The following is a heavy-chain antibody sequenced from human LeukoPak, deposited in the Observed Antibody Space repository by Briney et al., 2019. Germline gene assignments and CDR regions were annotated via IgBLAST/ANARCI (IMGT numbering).Heavy chain of an antibody. CDR3: ARWRGSTSARSDY. CDR2: IKQDGSAK. V-gene: IGHV3-7*01. D-gene: IGHD2-2*01. J-gene: IGHJ4*02. CDR1: GFTFSDYW. Sequence: PGGSLRLSCTASGFTFSDYWMTWVRQAPGKGLEWVANIKQDGSAKYYVDSVKGRFTISRDNAKNSLYLQMDSLRVEDTATYYCARWRGSTSARSDYWGQGTLVTVSS.